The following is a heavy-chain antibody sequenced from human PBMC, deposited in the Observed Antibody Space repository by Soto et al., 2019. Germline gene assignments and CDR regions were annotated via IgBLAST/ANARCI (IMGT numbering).Heavy chain of an antibody. V-gene: IGHV1-3*01. CDR1: GYTFTSYA. D-gene: IGHD3-22*01. J-gene: IGHJ4*02. CDR2: INAGNGNT. CDR3: ARAFALDSSGDY. Sequence: ASVKVSCKASGYTFTSYAMHWVRQAPGQRLEWMGWINAGNGNTKYSQKFQGRVTITRDTSASTAYMELSSLRSEDTAVYYCARAFALDSSGDYWGQGTLVTVSS.